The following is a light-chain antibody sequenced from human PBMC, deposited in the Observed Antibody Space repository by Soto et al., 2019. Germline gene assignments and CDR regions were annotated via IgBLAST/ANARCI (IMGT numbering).Light chain of an antibody. J-gene: IGLJ2*01. CDR2: SNN. CDR1: SSNIGTNY. V-gene: IGLV1-47*02. Sequence: QSVLTQPPSASGTPGQRVTISCSGSSSNIGTNYVYWYQQLPGTAPKLLIYSNNQRPSGVPDRFSGSKSGTSASLAISGLRSEDKADYYCAAWDDSLRGPVFGGGTKVTVL. CDR3: AAWDDSLRGPV.